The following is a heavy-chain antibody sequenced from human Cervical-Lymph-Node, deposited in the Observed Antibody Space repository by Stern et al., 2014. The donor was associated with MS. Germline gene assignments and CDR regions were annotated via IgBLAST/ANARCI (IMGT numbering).Heavy chain of an antibody. CDR2: FSPSTNRT. D-gene: IGHD4-17*01. Sequence: VQLVESGAEVRKPGASVNISCKTSGHTVTSYSMHWIRQAPGQGLEWIAVFSPSTNRTTLAQKFQGRVTVTWDTSTSILYLGLSSLRSDDTAVYYCATPLPYAMWGQGTLVTVSS. CDR3: ATPLPYAM. CDR1: GHTVTSYS. V-gene: IGHV1-46*01. J-gene: IGHJ4*02.